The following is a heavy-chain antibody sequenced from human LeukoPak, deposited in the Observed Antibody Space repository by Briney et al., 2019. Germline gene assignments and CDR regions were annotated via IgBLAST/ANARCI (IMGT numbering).Heavy chain of an antibody. J-gene: IGHJ4*02. Sequence: GGSQRLSCAASGFSVSNTYMSWVRQAPGKGLEWVSIICSGGNTYYADSVKGRFTISRDNSKNTLYLQMNRLRPEDTAVYYSARGTVTAPDDWGQGTLVTVSS. D-gene: IGHD2-21*02. CDR3: ARGTVTAPDD. CDR2: ICSGGNT. CDR1: GFSVSNTY. V-gene: IGHV3-53*01.